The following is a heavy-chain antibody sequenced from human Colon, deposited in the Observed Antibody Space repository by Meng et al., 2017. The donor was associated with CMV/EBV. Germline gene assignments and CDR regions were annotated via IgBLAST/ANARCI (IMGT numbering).Heavy chain of an antibody. J-gene: IGHJ6*02. CDR1: GGSSSGYY. V-gene: IGHV4-34*01. Sequence: LRPSCAVYGGSSSGYYWSWIRQPPGKGLEWIGEITHSGSTNYNPSLKSRVTISVDTSKNQFSLKLSSVTAADTAVYSCASSIAAADPYGMDVWGQGTTVTVSS. CDR2: ITHSGST. CDR3: ASSIAAADPYGMDV. D-gene: IGHD6-13*01.